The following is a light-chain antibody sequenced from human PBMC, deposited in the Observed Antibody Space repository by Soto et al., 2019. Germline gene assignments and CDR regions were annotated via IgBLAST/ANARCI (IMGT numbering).Light chain of an antibody. J-gene: IGKJ1*01. CDR3: QHDHSYSDA. CDR2: KAS. Sequence: IQMNRSDAPLSGYEGDRVTFTCRASQTISSWLTWYQQKPGKAPKLLIYKASTLKSGVPSRFSGSGSGTEFTLTMSCLQPDDFATYYCQHDHSYSDAFGQGTKVDIK. CDR1: QTISSW. V-gene: IGKV1-5*03.